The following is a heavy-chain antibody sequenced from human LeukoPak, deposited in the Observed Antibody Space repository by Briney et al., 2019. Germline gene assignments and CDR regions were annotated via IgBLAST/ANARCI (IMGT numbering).Heavy chain of an antibody. CDR3: VREIAVPGKTLDY. V-gene: IGHV3-30-3*01. D-gene: IGHD6-19*01. Sequence: GGSLRLSCAASGFGFSRYAMYWVRQPPGKGLEWVAISSFDGNNKYYADSVKGRFTISRDNAKNTLYLQMNSLRADDTAVYYCVREIAVPGKTLDYWGQGTLVTVSS. CDR2: SSFDGNNK. CDR1: GFGFSRYA. J-gene: IGHJ4*02.